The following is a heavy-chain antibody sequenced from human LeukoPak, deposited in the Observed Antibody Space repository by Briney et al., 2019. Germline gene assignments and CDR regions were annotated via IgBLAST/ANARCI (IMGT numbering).Heavy chain of an antibody. V-gene: IGHV3-30*19. CDR2: TSSDGSDQ. D-gene: IGHD2-15*01. Sequence: PGGSLRLSCAASGFTFSSYGMHWVRQAQGKGLEWVALTSSDGSDQYYADFVKGRFTISKDKSKNTLYLQMNSLKIEDTAVYYCARGSVGTPPPFDFWGQGTLVTVSS. J-gene: IGHJ4*02. CDR1: GFTFSSYG. CDR3: ARGSVGTPPPFDF.